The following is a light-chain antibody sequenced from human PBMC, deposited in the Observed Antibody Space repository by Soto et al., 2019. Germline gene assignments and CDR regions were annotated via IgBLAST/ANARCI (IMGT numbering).Light chain of an antibody. J-gene: IGKJ1*01. CDR1: QAMRTE. Sequence: ATQMTQSPSSLSASVGDRVTIACRASQAMRTELGWYQQKAGEAPKLLIYAASTLQSGVPPRFSGSGSGTDFTLTISSLQPEDFATYYCLQDYDYPRTFGQGTKVEMK. CDR2: AAS. CDR3: LQDYDYPRT. V-gene: IGKV1-6*01.